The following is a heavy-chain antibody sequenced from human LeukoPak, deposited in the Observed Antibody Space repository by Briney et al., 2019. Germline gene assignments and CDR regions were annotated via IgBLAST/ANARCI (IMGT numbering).Heavy chain of an antibody. CDR2: INHSGST. V-gene: IGHV4-39*01. CDR3: ARSHILGCCSGGSCYRTNWFDP. CDR1: GGSISSSSYY. D-gene: IGHD2-15*01. J-gene: IGHJ5*02. Sequence: PSETLSLTCTVSGGSISSSSYYWGWLRQPPGKGLEWIGEINHSGSTNYNPSLKSRVTISVDTSKNQFSLKLSSVTAADTAVYYCARSHILGCCSGGSCYRTNWFDPWGQGTLVTVSS.